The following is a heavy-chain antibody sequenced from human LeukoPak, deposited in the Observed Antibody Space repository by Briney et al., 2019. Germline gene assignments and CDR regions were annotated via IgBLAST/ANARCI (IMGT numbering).Heavy chain of an antibody. J-gene: IGHJ4*02. CDR1: GYTFTSYG. Sequence: ASVKVSCKASGYTFTSYGISWVRQAPGQGLEWMGWISAYNGNTDYAQKLQGRVTMTTDTSTGTAYMELRSLRSDDTAVYFCARDGHRMYYYESSDYRFDSWGQGTLVTVSS. CDR3: ARDGHRMYYYESSDYRFDS. CDR2: ISAYNGNT. V-gene: IGHV1-18*01. D-gene: IGHD3-22*01.